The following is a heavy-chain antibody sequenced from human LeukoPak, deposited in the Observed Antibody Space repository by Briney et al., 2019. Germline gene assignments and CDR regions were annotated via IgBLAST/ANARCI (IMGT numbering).Heavy chain of an antibody. V-gene: IGHV3-43*02. J-gene: IGHJ4*02. CDR3: ARSFRYCSSTSCYALDY. CDR1: GFTFDHYA. Sequence: GGSLRLSCAASGFTFDHYAMHWVRQAPGKGLEWVALISGDGGSTYYADSVKGRFTISRDNSKNSLYLQMNSLRTEDTALYYCARSFRYCSSTSCYALDYWGQGTLVTVSS. CDR2: ISGDGGST. D-gene: IGHD2-2*01.